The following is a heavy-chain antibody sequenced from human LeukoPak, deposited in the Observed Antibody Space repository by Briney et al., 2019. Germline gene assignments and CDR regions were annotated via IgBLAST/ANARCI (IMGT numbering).Heavy chain of an antibody. Sequence: ASVKVSCKASGYTFTSYGISWVRQAPGQGLEWMGWISAYNGNTNYAQRLQGRVTMTTDTSTSTAYMELRSLRSDDTAVYYCARESITIFGVVIPADYWGQGTLVTVSS. CDR1: GYTFTSYG. D-gene: IGHD3-3*01. V-gene: IGHV1-18*01. J-gene: IGHJ4*02. CDR2: ISAYNGNT. CDR3: ARESITIFGVVIPADY.